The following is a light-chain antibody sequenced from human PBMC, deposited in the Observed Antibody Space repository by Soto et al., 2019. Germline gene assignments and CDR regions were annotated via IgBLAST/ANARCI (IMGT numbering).Light chain of an antibody. Sequence: QSVLTQPPSVSAAPGEKVTIPCSGSSSNIGKNYVSWYQQLPGTAPNLLIYENNKRPSGIPDRFSASKSGTSATLGITGLQTGDEADYYCGTWDSSLGAVVFGGGTKLTVL. CDR2: ENN. CDR1: SSNIGKNY. J-gene: IGLJ2*01. CDR3: GTWDSSLGAVV. V-gene: IGLV1-51*02.